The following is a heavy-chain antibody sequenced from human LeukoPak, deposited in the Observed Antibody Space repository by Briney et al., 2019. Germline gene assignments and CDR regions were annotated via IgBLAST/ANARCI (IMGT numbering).Heavy chain of an antibody. CDR1: GYTFTSYY. CDR2: INPSGGST. V-gene: IGHV1-46*01. D-gene: IGHD1-26*01. J-gene: IGHJ5*02. CDR3: ARDLGGSYSSENWFDP. Sequence: ASVKVSCKASGYTFTSYYMHWVRQAPGQGLEWMGIINPSGGSTSYAQKFQGRVTMTRDTSKNQFSLRLSSVTAADTAVYYCARDLGGSYSSENWFDPWGQGTLVTISS.